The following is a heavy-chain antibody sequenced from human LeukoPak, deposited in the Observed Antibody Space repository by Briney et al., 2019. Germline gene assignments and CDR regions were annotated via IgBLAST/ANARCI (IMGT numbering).Heavy chain of an antibody. V-gene: IGHV4-61*02. CDR3: ARGAAVAGPLR. Sequence: SETLSLTCTVSGGSISSGSYYWSWIRQPAGKGLEWIGRIYTSGSTNYNPSLKSRVTISVDTSKNQFSLKLSSVTAADTAVYYCARGAAVAGPLRWGQGTLVTVSS. D-gene: IGHD6-19*01. CDR1: GGSISSGSYY. J-gene: IGHJ4*02. CDR2: IYTSGST.